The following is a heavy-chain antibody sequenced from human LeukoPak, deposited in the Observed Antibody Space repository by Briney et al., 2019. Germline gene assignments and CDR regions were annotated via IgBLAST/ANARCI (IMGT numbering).Heavy chain of an antibody. D-gene: IGHD5-12*01. CDR1: GFTFSSYA. CDR3: ARGYELFDY. CDR2: ISYDGSNK. V-gene: IGHV3-30*04. Sequence: GGSLRLSCAASGFTFSSYAMHWVRQAPGKGLEWVAVISYDGSNKYYADSVKGRFTISRDNSKNTLYLQMNSLRAEDTAVYYWARGYELFDYWGQGTLVTVSS. J-gene: IGHJ4*02.